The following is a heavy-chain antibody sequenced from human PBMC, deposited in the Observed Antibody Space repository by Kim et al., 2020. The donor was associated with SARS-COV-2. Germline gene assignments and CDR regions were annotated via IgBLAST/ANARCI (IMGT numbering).Heavy chain of an antibody. CDR2: TYYSGNT. Sequence: SETLSLTCTVSGGSLSSSSYYWGWIRQPPGKGLEWIGTTYYSGNTYYNPSLKRRVTISVDTSKNQFSLKLGSVTAADTAVYYCARHQRYSSGWYFGFYYYYMDVWGKGTTVTVSS. J-gene: IGHJ6*03. V-gene: IGHV4-39*01. CDR1: GGSLSSSSYY. D-gene: IGHD6-19*01. CDR3: ARHQRYSSGWYFGFYYYYMDV.